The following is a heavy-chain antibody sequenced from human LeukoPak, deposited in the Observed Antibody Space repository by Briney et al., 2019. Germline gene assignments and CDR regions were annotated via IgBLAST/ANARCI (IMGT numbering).Heavy chain of an antibody. D-gene: IGHD3-9*01. CDR1: RFTFSSYS. V-gene: IGHV3-21*01. Sequence: NSGGSLRLSCAASRFTFSSYSMNWVRQAPGKGLEWVSSISSSSSYIYYADSVKGRFTISRDNAKNSLYLQMNSLRAEDTAVYYCARIDILTGYYFGYWGQGTLVTVSS. J-gene: IGHJ4*02. CDR2: ISSSSSYI. CDR3: ARIDILTGYYFGY.